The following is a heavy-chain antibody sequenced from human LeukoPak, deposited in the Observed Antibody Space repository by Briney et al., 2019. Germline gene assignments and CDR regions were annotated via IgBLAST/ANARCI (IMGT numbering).Heavy chain of an antibody. CDR2: INPSGGST. J-gene: IGHJ3*02. CDR3: ARELREEMAPEVETDAFDI. CDR1: GYTFTSYY. V-gene: IGHV1-46*01. Sequence: ASVKVSCKASGYTFTSYYMHWVRQAPGQGLEWMGIINPSGGSTSYAQKFQGRVTMTRDMSTSTVYMELSSLRSEDTAVYYCARELREEMAPEVETDAFDIWGQGTMVTVSS. D-gene: IGHD5-24*01.